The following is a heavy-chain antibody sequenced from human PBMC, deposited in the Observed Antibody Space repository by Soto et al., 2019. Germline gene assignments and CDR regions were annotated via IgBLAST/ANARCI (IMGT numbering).Heavy chain of an antibody. CDR3: AASCVGCGGFNYYGMDV. CDR1: GGSISSGGYY. V-gene: IGHV4-31*03. Sequence: QVQLQESGPGLGKPSQTLSLTCTVSGGSISSGGYYWSWIRQHPGKGLEWIGYISYSGSTYYNPSLKSRVTISVDTSKNQFSLKLSSVTAADTAVYYCAASCVGCGGFNYYGMDVWGQGTTVTVSS. D-gene: IGHD2-21*01. J-gene: IGHJ6*02. CDR2: ISYSGST.